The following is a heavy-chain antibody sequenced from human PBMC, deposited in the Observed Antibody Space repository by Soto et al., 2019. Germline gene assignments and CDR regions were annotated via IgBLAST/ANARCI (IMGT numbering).Heavy chain of an antibody. J-gene: IGHJ6*04. CDR1: GGSFSGYY. V-gene: IGHV4-34*01. Sequence: SETLSLTCAVYGGSFSGYYWSWIRQPPGKGLEWIGEINHSGSTNYNPSLKSRVTISVDTSKNQFSLKLSSVSAADTAVYYCARGRLDSLQFNYGMDVRGKCTTGTAS. CDR3: ARGRLDSLQFNYGMDV. CDR2: INHSGST. D-gene: IGHD4-4*01.